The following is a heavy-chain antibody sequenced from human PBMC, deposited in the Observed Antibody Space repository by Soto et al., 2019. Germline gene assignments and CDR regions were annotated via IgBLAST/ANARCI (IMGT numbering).Heavy chain of an antibody. D-gene: IGHD2-15*01. V-gene: IGHV3-48*01. CDR1: GFTFSSYS. Sequence: EVQLVESGGGLVQPGGSLRLSCAASGFTFSSYSMNWVRQAPGKGLEWVSYISSSSSTIYYADSVKGRFTISRDNAKNSLYLQMNSLRAEDTAVYYCASLSAVAQDDWGQGTLVTVSS. CDR2: ISSSSSTI. CDR3: ASLSAVAQDD. J-gene: IGHJ4*02.